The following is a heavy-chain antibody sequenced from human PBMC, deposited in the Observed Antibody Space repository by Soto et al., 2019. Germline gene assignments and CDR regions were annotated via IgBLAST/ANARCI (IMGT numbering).Heavy chain of an antibody. J-gene: IGHJ1*01. D-gene: IGHD5-12*01. CDR2: LYTGTDT. CDR1: GVTGSSTY. V-gene: IGHV3-53*01. Sequence: PGGSLRLSCAASGVTGSSTYLTCVRHAPGKGLEWVAILYTGTDTVYADSVKGRFTISRDSSKNTFYLQMNSLRAEDTAMYFCARFFYTDTYPRNFLDYRGQGSPVIVSS. CDR3: ARFFYTDTYPRNFLDY.